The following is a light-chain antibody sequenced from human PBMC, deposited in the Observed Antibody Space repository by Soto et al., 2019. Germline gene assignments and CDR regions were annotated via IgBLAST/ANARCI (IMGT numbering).Light chain of an antibody. CDR2: GAS. Sequence: ETAMTQSPVTLSLSPGERATLSCRASQTVGDNVAWYRQKPGQPPSLLIYGASTRAPGVPARFSGSGSGTDFILTLSSLQSEDFGFYYCQQYNNWPLWTFGQGT. J-gene: IGKJ1*01. CDR1: QTVGDN. CDR3: QQYNNWPLWT. V-gene: IGKV3-15*01.